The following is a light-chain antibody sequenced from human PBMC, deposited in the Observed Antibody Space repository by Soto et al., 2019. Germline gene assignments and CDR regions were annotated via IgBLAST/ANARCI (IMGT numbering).Light chain of an antibody. CDR1: NIGSKS. CDR2: DDS. CDR3: QVWDSNVLHHV. J-gene: IGLJ1*01. V-gene: IGLV3-21*02. Sequence: SYELTQSPSVSVAPGQTARITGGGNNIGSKSVHWFQQRPGQAPVLVVFDDSDRPSGIPERFSGSKSETTATLTISGVEAGDEADYYCQVWDSNVLHHVFGTGTKVTVL.